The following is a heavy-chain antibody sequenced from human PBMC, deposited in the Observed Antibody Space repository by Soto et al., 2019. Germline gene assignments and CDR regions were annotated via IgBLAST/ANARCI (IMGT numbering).Heavy chain of an antibody. CDR3: ARDGYDFWSGSTHTFEY. D-gene: IGHD3-3*01. CDR2: IIPIFGTA. CDR1: GGTFSSYA. Sequence: SVKVSCKASGGTFSSYAISWVRQAPGQGLEWMGGIIPIFGTANYAQKFQGRVTITADESTSTAYMELSSLRSEDTAVYYCARDGYDFWSGSTHTFEYRGQGTLVTVSS. J-gene: IGHJ4*02. V-gene: IGHV1-69*13.